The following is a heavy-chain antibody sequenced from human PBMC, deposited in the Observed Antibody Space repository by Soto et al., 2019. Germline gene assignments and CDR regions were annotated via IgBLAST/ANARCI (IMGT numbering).Heavy chain of an antibody. D-gene: IGHD6-13*01. Sequence: GASVKVSCKASGGTFSSYAISWVRQAPGQGLEWMGGIIPIFGTANYAQKFQGRVTITADESTSTAYMELSSLRSEDTAVYYCARARYSSTRHAFDIWGQGTMVTVSS. CDR1: GGTFSSYA. J-gene: IGHJ3*02. CDR3: ARARYSSTRHAFDI. V-gene: IGHV1-69*13. CDR2: IIPIFGTA.